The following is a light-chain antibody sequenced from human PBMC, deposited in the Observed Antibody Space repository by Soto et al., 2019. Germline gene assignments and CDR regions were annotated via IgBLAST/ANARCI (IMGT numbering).Light chain of an antibody. CDR3: QQFNNYPYP. V-gene: IGKV1-12*01. CDR1: QAITSW. CDR2: SAP. Sequence: DIQLTQSPSSVSASVGDRVTITCRASQAITSWLAWYQQKPGRAPKLLIYSAPSLQSGAPSRFSGSGSGTDFTLTISSLQPEDFATYYCQQFNNYPYPFGQGTKVDIK. J-gene: IGKJ2*01.